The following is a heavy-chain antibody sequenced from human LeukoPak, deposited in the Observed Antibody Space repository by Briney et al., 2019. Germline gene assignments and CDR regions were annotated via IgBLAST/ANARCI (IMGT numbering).Heavy chain of an antibody. CDR2: IYYSGST. Sequence: SETLSLTCTVSGGSISGSSYYWGWIRQPPGKGLEWIGSIYYSGSTYYNPSLKSRVTISVDTSKNQFSLKLSSVTAADTAVYYCARLSIVWFREFDYWGQGTPVTVSS. CDR3: ARLSIVWFREFDY. D-gene: IGHD3-10*01. CDR1: GGSISGSSYY. J-gene: IGHJ4*02. V-gene: IGHV4-39*01.